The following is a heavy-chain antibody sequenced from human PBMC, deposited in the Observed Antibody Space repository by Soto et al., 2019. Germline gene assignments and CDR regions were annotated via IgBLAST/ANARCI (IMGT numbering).Heavy chain of an antibody. CDR1: GFTFSTYW. V-gene: IGHV3-74*02. D-gene: IGHD3-10*01. J-gene: IGHJ4*02. Sequence: EVRLVESGGGLVQPGGSLRLSCAASGFTFSTYWMHWVRQAAGKGLVWVSRINGDGTTTQYADSVKGRFTISRDNAKNTLYLQMNTLRGDDTAMYYCASMPMVRGPSDYWGQGTLVTVSS. CDR3: ASMPMVRGPSDY. CDR2: INGDGTTT.